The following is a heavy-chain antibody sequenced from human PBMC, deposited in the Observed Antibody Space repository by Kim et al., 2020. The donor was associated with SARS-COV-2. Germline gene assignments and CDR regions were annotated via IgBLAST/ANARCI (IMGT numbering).Heavy chain of an antibody. CDR1: GGSFSSYY. Sequence: SETLSLTCTVSGGSFSSYYWSWIRQPPGKGLEWIGYIYYSGSTNYNPSLKSRVTISVDTSKNQFSLKLSSVTAADTAVYYCARGPRERGYCGYDWVGCFDPWGQETLGTVSS. D-gene: IGHD5-12*01. V-gene: IGHV4-59*13. J-gene: IGHJ5*02. CDR3: ARGPRERGYCGYDWVGCFDP. CDR2: IYYSGST.